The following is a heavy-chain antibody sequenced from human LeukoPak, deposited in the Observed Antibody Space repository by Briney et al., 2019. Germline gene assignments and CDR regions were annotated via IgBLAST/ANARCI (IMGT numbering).Heavy chain of an antibody. D-gene: IGHD3-22*01. J-gene: IGHJ4*02. CDR1: GGSISSYY. Sequence: SETLSLTCTVSGGSISSYYWSWIRQPPGKGLEWIGYIYYSGSTNYNPSLKSRVTISVDTSNNQFSLKLSSVTVADTAVYYCARARYDSSGYYWIFDYWGQGTLVTVSS. CDR2: IYYSGST. CDR3: ARARYDSSGYYWIFDY. V-gene: IGHV4-59*08.